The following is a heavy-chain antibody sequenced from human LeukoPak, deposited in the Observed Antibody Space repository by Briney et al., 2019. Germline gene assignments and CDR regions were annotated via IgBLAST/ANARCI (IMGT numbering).Heavy chain of an antibody. CDR2: IFYGGGT. V-gene: IGHV4-59*11. J-gene: IGHJ4*02. Sequence: SETLSLTCTVSGDSFSDHYWSWIRQPPGKGLEWIGYIFYGGGTNYNPSLQSRVTISIDTSKNRFSLTLSSVTAADTAVYYCARDARFGWDYFDSWGQGTLVIVSS. CDR1: GDSFSDHY. D-gene: IGHD3-16*01. CDR3: ARDARFGWDYFDS.